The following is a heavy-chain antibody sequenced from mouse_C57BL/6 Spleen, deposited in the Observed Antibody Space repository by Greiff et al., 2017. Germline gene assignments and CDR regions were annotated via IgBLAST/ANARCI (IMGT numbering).Heavy chain of an antibody. CDR1: GFSFPSYA. Sequence: QVQLKESGPGLVAPSQSLSITCTVSGFSFPSYAISWVRQPPGKVLEWLGVIWTGRGTNSNSALKSRLSIIKDNSKSKVFLKMNRLQTDDTARYYCARRGELEWCFDVWGTGTTVTVSS. D-gene: IGHD1-3*01. CDR3: ARRGELEWCFDV. CDR2: IWTGRGT. J-gene: IGHJ1*03. V-gene: IGHV2-9-1*01.